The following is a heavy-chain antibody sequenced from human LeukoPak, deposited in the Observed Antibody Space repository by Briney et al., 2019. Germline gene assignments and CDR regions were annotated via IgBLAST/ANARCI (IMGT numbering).Heavy chain of an antibody. D-gene: IGHD3-3*01. CDR1: GGSISSYY. Sequence: SETLSLTCTVSGGSISSYYWSCIRQPPGKGLVWIGSIYYSGSSYYSPALKSRGTISGDTSKNQFSLKLSSVTTADTAVYYCATPSDFWSGYSYWGQGTLVTVSS. V-gene: IGHV4-59*12. CDR2: IYYSGSS. J-gene: IGHJ4*02. CDR3: ATPSDFWSGYSY.